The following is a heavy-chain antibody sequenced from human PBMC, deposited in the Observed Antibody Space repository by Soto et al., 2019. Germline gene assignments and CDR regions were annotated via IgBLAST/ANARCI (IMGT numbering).Heavy chain of an antibody. CDR1: GFMFNDFA. Sequence: EVQLVESGGDLVQPGRSLRLSCTASGFMFNDFAMHWVRQAPGKGLEWVSGITWDSGTINYADSVKGRFTVSRDNAKNSLYLQMTSLRPEDTALYFCVKGPYSSYLYYFLDYWGQGTPLTVSS. V-gene: IGHV3-9*01. CDR3: VKGPYSSYLYYFLDY. J-gene: IGHJ4*02. CDR2: ITWDSGTI. D-gene: IGHD4-4*01.